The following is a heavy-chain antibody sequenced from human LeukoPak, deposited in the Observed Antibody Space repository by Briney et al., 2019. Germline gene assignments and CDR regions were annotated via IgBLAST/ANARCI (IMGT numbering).Heavy chain of an antibody. Sequence: GGSLRLSCAASGFSFSSYAMHWVRQAPGRGLEWVAVIAFDGSNKYYADSVDGRFVISRDDSKKTEYLQMNSLRAEDTAVYYCAKRSGSNWGPSDAFDFWGQGTMVTVSS. CDR2: IAFDGSNK. D-gene: IGHD7-27*01. CDR3: AKRSGSNWGPSDAFDF. CDR1: GFSFSSYA. J-gene: IGHJ3*01. V-gene: IGHV3-30-3*02.